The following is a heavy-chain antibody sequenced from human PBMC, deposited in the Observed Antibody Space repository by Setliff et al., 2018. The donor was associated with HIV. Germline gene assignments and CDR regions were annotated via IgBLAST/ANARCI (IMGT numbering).Heavy chain of an antibody. V-gene: IGHV4-61*01. CDR1: GDSVSSASYY. CDR3: ASEAWTSYRSSSGYYYYYMDV. D-gene: IGHD6-6*01. Sequence: SETLSLTCTVSGDSVSSASYYWSWIRQPPGKGLEWIGDIYYSGTTKYSPSLKSRVTIAVDTSKNQFSLKLSSVTAADTAVYYCASEAWTSYRSSSGYYYYYMDVWGKGTTVTVSS. CDR2: IYYSGTT. J-gene: IGHJ6*03.